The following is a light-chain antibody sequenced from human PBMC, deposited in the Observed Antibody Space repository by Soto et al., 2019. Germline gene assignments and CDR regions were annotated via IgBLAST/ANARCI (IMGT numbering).Light chain of an antibody. V-gene: IGLV2-14*01. CDR3: SSYTSSSSPYV. Sequence: QSVLTQPASVSGAPGQWITISCTGTSSDVGGYNYVSWYQQHPVKAPKLMIYDVTNRPSGVSDRFSGSKSGNTASLTISGLQAEDEADYYCSSYTSSSSPYVFGPGTKVTVL. CDR2: DVT. CDR1: SSDVGGYNY. J-gene: IGLJ1*01.